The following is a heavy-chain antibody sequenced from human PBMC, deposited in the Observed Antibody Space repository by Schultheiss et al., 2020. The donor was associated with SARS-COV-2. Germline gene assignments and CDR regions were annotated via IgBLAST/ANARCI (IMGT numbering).Heavy chain of an antibody. CDR2: IYYSGST. D-gene: IGHD3-10*01. Sequence: SQTLSLTCTVSGGSISSSSYYWGWIRQPPGKGLEWIGSIYYSGSTNYNPSLKSRVTISVDTSKNQFSLKLSSVTAADTAVYYCARARLNYGSGSYYNRRVTPFDYWGQGTLVTVSS. V-gene: IGHV4-39*07. CDR3: ARARLNYGSGSYYNRRVTPFDY. CDR1: GGSISSSSYY. J-gene: IGHJ4*02.